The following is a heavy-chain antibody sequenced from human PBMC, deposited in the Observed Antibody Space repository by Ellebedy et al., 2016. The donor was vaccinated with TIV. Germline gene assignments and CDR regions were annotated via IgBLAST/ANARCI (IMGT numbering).Heavy chain of an antibody. CDR1: GFTFTNHW. CDR2: INQDGSAK. Sequence: GESLKISCAASGFTFTNHWMSWVRQAPGKGLEWVANINQDGSAKYYVDAVKGRFTISRDNAQKSLDLQMSSLRAEDTAVYYCMAHSDFGCWGQGTLVIVSS. CDR3: MAHSDFGC. V-gene: IGHV3-7*01. D-gene: IGHD2-15*01. J-gene: IGHJ4*02.